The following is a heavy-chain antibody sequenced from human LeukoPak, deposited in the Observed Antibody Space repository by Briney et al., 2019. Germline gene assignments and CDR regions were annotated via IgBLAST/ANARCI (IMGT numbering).Heavy chain of an antibody. Sequence: GGSLRLSCAASGFTFSTYNMNWVRQAPGKGLEYISSISPNSKYIYDAGSVKGRFTISRDNADNSLYLQMNSLRVEDTALYYCARGGLGNQREDVFDIWGQGTMVTVSS. CDR3: ARGGLGNQREDVFDI. CDR1: GFTFSTYN. CDR2: ISPNSKYI. J-gene: IGHJ3*02. V-gene: IGHV3-21*01. D-gene: IGHD3-16*01.